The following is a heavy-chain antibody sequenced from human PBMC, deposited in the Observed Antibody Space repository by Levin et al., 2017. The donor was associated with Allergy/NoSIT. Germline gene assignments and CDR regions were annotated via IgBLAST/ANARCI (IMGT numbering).Heavy chain of an antibody. CDR3: ARDYGTTIFGVTYYYYGMDV. Sequence: LSLTCAASGFTFSSYAMHWVRQAPGKGLEWVAVISYDGSNKYYADSVKGRFTISRDNSKNTLYLQMNSLRAEDTAVYYCARDYGTTIFGVTYYYYGMDVWGQGTTVTVSS. D-gene: IGHD3-3*01. V-gene: IGHV3-30*04. CDR1: GFTFSSYA. CDR2: ISYDGSNK. J-gene: IGHJ6*02.